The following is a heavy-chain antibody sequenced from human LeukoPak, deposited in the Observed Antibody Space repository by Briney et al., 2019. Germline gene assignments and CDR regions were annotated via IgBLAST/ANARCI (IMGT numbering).Heavy chain of an antibody. J-gene: IGHJ4*02. CDR2: ISYDGSNK. CDR1: GFTFSSYA. D-gene: IGHD5-18*01. CDR3: ARDLGYSYGCFDY. Sequence: GGSLRLSCAASGFTFSSYAMHWVRQAPGKGLEWVAVISYDGSNKYYADSVKGRFTISRDNSKNTLYLQMNSLRAEDTAVYYCARDLGYSYGCFDYWGQGTLVTVSP. V-gene: IGHV3-30-3*01.